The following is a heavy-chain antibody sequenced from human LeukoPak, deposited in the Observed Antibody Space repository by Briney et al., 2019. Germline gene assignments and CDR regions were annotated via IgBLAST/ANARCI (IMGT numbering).Heavy chain of an antibody. CDR1: GGSFSGYY. CDR2: INHSGST. J-gene: IGHJ4*01. D-gene: IGHD3-10*01. CDR3: TRFRITMVRGVIPD. Sequence: PSETLSLTCAVYGGSFSGYYWSWIRQPPGKGLEWIGEINHSGSTNYNPSLKSRVTISVDTSKNQFSLKLSSVTAADTAVYYCTRFRITMVRGVIPDWGHGTLVTVSP. V-gene: IGHV4-34*01.